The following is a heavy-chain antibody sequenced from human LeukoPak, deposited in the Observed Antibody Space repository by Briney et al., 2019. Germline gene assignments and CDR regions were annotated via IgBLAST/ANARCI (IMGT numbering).Heavy chain of an antibody. D-gene: IGHD5/OR15-5a*01. Sequence: PGGSLRLSCAASGLTFSDAWMSWVRQAPGKGLEWVGHIKSKADGGATDYAAPVKGRFAISRDDSKNTLYLQVDSLKTEDTAVYYCTTRGSGVCAYAFAVIIPDYWGQGTLVTVSS. CDR2: IKSKADGGAT. V-gene: IGHV3-15*01. CDR1: GLTFSDAW. J-gene: IGHJ4*02. CDR3: TTRGSGVCAYAFAVIIPDY.